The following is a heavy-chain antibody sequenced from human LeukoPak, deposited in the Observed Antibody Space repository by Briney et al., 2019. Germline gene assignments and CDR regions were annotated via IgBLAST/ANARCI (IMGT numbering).Heavy chain of an antibody. Sequence: SETLSLSCAVYGGSFSGYYWSWIRQPPGKGLEWIGEINHSGSTNYNPSLKSRVTISVDTSKNQFSLKLSSVTAADTAVYYCARGSAYSSSWYGLSSRYYYYGMDVWGQGTTVTVSS. V-gene: IGHV4-34*01. J-gene: IGHJ6*02. CDR1: GGSFSGYY. CDR3: ARGSAYSSSWYGLSSRYYYYGMDV. D-gene: IGHD6-13*01. CDR2: INHSGST.